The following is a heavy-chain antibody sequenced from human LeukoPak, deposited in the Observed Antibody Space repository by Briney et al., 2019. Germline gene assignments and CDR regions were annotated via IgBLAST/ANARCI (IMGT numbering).Heavy chain of an antibody. D-gene: IGHD1-1*01. CDR3: VKDLSGYWTFDY. J-gene: IGHJ4*02. CDR2: ISDDGNRK. Sequence: ERSLRLSCAASGFTFSNYYMPWGRQAPGKGLEWVAVISDDGNRKYYADSVQGRFTISRDNSKNTLYLQMNSLRAEDTAVYFCVKDLSGYWTFDYWGQGTLVTVSS. CDR1: GFTFSNYY. V-gene: IGHV3-30*18.